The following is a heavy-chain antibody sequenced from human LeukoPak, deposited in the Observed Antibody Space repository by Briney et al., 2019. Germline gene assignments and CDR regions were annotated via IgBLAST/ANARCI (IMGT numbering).Heavy chain of an antibody. D-gene: IGHD6-19*01. CDR2: IWYDGSNK. CDR1: GFTFSSYA. CDR3: ARWSTAVAGFDY. V-gene: IGHV3-33*08. Sequence: GGSLRLSCVDSGFTFSSYAMHWVRQAPGKGLEWVAVIWYDGSNKYYADSVKGRFTISRDNSKNTLYLQMNSLRAEDTAVYYCARWSTAVAGFDYWGQGTLVTVSS. J-gene: IGHJ4*02.